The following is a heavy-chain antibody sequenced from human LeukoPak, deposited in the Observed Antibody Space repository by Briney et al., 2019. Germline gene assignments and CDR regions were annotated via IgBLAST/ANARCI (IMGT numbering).Heavy chain of an antibody. Sequence: SGTLSLTCTVSGGSISSYYWSWIRQPAGKGLEWIWRIYTSGSTNYNPSLKRRVTMSVNTSKNYFSLKLSSVTAADTAVYYCARGAYYASGNYFDYWGLGALVTVSS. V-gene: IGHV4-4*07. CDR1: GGSISSYY. D-gene: IGHD3-10*01. CDR2: IYTSGST. CDR3: ARGAYYASGNYFDY. J-gene: IGHJ4*02.